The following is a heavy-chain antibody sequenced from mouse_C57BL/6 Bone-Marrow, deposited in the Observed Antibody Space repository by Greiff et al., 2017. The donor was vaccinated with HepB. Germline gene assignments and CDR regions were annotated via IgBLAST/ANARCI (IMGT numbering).Heavy chain of an antibody. V-gene: IGHV5-16*01. CDR3: ARGGEAMDY. J-gene: IGHJ4*01. CDR1: GFTFSDYY. Sequence: DVKLVESEGGLVQPGSSMKLSCTASGFTFSDYYMAWVRQVPEKGLEWVANINYDGSSTYYLDSLKSRFIISRDNAKNILYLQMSSLKSEDTATYYCARGGEAMDYWGQGTAVTVSS. CDR2: INYDGSST.